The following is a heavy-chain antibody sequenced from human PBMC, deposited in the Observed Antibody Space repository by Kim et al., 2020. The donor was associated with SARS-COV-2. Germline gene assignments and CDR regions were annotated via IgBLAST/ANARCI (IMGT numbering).Heavy chain of an antibody. Sequence: ASVKVSCKVSGYTLTELSMHWVRQAPGKGLEWMGGFDPEDGETIYAQKFQGRVTMTEDTSTDTAYMELSSLRSEDTAVYYCATTPLTEMYEGGDYWGQGTLVTVSS. CDR1: GYTLTELS. CDR3: ATTPLTEMYEGGDY. CDR2: FDPEDGET. D-gene: IGHD2-8*01. V-gene: IGHV1-24*01. J-gene: IGHJ4*02.